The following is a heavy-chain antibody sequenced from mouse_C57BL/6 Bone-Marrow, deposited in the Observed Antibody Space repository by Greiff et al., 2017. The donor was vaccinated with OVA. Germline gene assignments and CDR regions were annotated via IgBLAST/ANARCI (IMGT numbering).Heavy chain of an antibody. CDR2: IDPSDSYT. V-gene: IGHV1-50*01. CDR1: GYTFTSYW. D-gene: IGHD2-2*01. CDR3: AREGLRRPYLDY. Sequence: QVQLQQPGAELVKPGASVKLSCKASGYTFTSYWMQWVKQRPGQGLEWIGEIDPSDSYTNYNQKVKGKATLTVHTSSSTAYMQLSSLTSEDSAVYYCAREGLRRPYLDYWGQGTTLTVSS. J-gene: IGHJ2*01.